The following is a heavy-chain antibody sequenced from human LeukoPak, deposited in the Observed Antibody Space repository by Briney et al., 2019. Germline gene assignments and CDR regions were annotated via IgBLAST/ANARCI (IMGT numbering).Heavy chain of an antibody. CDR3: ARLVGATPPDY. J-gene: IGHJ4*02. D-gene: IGHD1-26*01. CDR1: GFTFSSYG. CDR2: IWYDGSNK. V-gene: IGHV3-33*01. Sequence: GGSLRLSCAASGFTFSSYGMHWVRQAPGKGLEWVAVIWYDGSNKYYADSVKGRFTISRDNSKNTLYLQMNSLRAEDTAVYYCARLVGATPPDYWGQGTLVTVSS.